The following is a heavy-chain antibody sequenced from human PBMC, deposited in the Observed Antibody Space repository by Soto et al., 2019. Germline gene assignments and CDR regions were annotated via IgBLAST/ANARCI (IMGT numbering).Heavy chain of an antibody. CDR3: ARGIRRIAAAGYYGMDV. V-gene: IGHV1-69*01. J-gene: IGHJ6*02. CDR1: GGTFSSYA. Sequence: QVQLVQSGAEVKKPGSSVKVSCKASGGTFSSYAISWVRQAPGQGLEWMGGIIPIFGTANYAQKFQGRVTITADESTSTAYMELSRMRSEDTAVYYCARGIRRIAAAGYYGMDVWGQGTTVTVSS. CDR2: IIPIFGTA. D-gene: IGHD6-13*01.